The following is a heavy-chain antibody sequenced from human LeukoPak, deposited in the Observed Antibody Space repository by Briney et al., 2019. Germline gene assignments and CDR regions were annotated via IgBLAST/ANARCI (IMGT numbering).Heavy chain of an antibody. Sequence: GESLKISCKGSGYSFTSYWIGWVRQMPGKGLEWMGIIYPGDSDTRYSPSFQGQVTISADKSISTAYPQWSSLKASDTAMYYCARRATGTTLPYYFDYWGQGTLVTVSS. CDR3: ARRATGTTLPYYFDY. CDR1: GYSFTSYW. CDR2: IYPGDSDT. V-gene: IGHV5-51*01. D-gene: IGHD1-1*01. J-gene: IGHJ4*02.